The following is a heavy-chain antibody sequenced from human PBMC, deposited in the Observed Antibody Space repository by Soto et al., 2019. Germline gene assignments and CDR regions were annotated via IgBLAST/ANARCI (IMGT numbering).Heavy chain of an antibody. CDR1: GFTFSTYN. J-gene: IGHJ4*02. D-gene: IGHD5-12*01. V-gene: IGHV3-21*01. CDR2: ISSTSVYI. CDR3: ARGWLRDPWMY. Sequence: EVQLVESGGGLVKPGGSRGLSWAASGFTFSTYNMNWVRQAPGKGLEWVASISSTSVYIYYANSLKGRFTISRANAKSSLYLQVNSLRAEDTAVYYCARGWLRDPWMYWGQGTLVTVSS.